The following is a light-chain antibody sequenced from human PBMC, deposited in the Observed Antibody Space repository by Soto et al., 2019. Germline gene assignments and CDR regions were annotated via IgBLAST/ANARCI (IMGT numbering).Light chain of an antibody. Sequence: DIVLTQSPCPLSLSPGERATLSCKASQSVSSSYLAWYQQKPGQAPRLIIYGASSRATGIPDRFSGSGSGTDCTLTISRLEPEDVAVYYCQQYGSSPRTLGQGTKVDIK. CDR2: GAS. V-gene: IGKV3-20*01. J-gene: IGKJ1*01. CDR3: QQYGSSPRT. CDR1: QSVSSSY.